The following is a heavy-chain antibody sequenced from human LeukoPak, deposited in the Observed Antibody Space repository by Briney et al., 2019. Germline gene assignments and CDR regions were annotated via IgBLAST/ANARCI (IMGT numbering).Heavy chain of an antibody. J-gene: IGHJ4*02. Sequence: ASVKVSCRASGYTFTSYDIDWVRQATGQGLEWMGWMNPNSGNTGYAQKFQGRVTITRNTSISTAYMELSSLRSEDTAVYYCARGNYYDSSGYYYYWGQGTLVTVPS. D-gene: IGHD3-22*01. V-gene: IGHV1-8*03. CDR3: ARGNYYDSSGYYYY. CDR1: GYTFTSYD. CDR2: MNPNSGNT.